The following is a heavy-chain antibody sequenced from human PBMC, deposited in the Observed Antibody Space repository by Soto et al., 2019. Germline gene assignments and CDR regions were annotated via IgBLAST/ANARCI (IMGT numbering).Heavy chain of an antibody. V-gene: IGHV2-26*01. D-gene: IGHD4-17*01. J-gene: IGHJ5*02. CDR3: ARRSQGEGYGDYDWFDR. CDR1: GFSLSNYRMA. Sequence: HVTWKESGPVLVKPTGPLTLTCTASGFSLSNYRMAVSWIRRPPVKALKWLAHIFSNDEKSYSTSLKSSLTISKDTSTSQVVLTMTNMDPWETATYYCARRSQGEGYGDYDWFDRWGQGTLVTVSS. CDR2: IFSNDEK.